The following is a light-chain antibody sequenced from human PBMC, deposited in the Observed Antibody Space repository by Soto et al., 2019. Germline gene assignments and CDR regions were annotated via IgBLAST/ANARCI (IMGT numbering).Light chain of an antibody. CDR1: QSISSY. Sequence: DIHMTQSPSSLSASVVDIVTITFLASQSISSYLNWYHQKPGKAPKLLIYAASSLQSGVPSRFSGSGSGTDFTLTISSLQPEDFATYYCQQSYSTSITFGQGTRLEI. CDR2: AAS. J-gene: IGKJ5*01. CDR3: QQSYSTSIT. V-gene: IGKV1-39*01.